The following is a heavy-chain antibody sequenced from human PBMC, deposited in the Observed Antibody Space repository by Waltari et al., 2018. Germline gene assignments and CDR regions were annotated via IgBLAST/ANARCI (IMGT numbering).Heavy chain of an antibody. V-gene: IGHV3-30*01. CDR3: ARAPIAVASEFDY. D-gene: IGHD6-19*01. CDR2: ISYDGSNK. CDR1: GFTFSSYA. J-gene: IGHJ4*02. Sequence: QVQLVESGGGVVQPGRSLRLSCAASGFTFSSYAMYWVRQAPGKGLEWVAVISYDGSNKYYADSVKGRFTISRDKSKNTLYLQMNSLRAEDTAVYYCARAPIAVASEFDYWGQGTLVTVSS.